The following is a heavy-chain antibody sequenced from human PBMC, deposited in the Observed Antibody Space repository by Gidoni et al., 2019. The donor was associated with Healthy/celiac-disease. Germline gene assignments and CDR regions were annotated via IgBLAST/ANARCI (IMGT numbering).Heavy chain of an antibody. Sequence: VQLVESGGGVVQPGGALGLSWAASGFPFSSYGMHWVRRAPGKGLEGVAVIWYDGINKYYADSVKGRFTISRDNSKNTLYLQMNSLRAEDTAVYYCARDKEGDYEGLDYWGQGTLVTVSS. CDR1: GFPFSSYG. CDR2: IWYDGINK. J-gene: IGHJ4*02. D-gene: IGHD4-17*01. V-gene: IGHV3-33*01. CDR3: ARDKEGDYEGLDY.